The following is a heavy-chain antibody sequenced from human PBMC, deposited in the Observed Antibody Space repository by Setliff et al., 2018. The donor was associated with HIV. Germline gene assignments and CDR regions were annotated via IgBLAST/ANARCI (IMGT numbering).Heavy chain of an antibody. CDR2: INPSTGDT. V-gene: IGHV1-2*02. D-gene: IGHD3-10*01. CDR1: GYTFTGYY. Sequence: EASVKVSCKASGYTFTGYYIHWVRQAPGQGLEWMGWINPSTGDTGYARKFQGRVTMTRDTSINTAYMELTRLTSDDTAVYYCARGLLVRFFAWFGYWGLGTLVTVSS. CDR3: ARGLLVRFFAWFGY. J-gene: IGHJ4*02.